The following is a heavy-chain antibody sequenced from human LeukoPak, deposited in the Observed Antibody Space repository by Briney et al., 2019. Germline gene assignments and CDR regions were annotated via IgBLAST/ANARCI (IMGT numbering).Heavy chain of an antibody. J-gene: IGHJ5*02. CDR1: GGSFSGYY. CDR2: INHSGST. CDR3: ARGRVHYYGSGSYYGP. D-gene: IGHD3-10*01. Sequence: KPSETLSLTCAVYGGSFSGYYWSWIRQPPGKGLEWIGEINHSGSTNYNPSLKSRVTISVDTSKNQFSLKLSSVTAADTAVYYCARGRVHYYGSGSYYGPWGQGTLVTVSS. V-gene: IGHV4-34*01.